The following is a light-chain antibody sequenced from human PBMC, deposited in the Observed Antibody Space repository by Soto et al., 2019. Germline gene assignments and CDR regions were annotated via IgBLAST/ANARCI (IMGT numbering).Light chain of an antibody. CDR3: QKYNRAPLT. CDR2: AAS. V-gene: IGKV1-27*01. CDR1: QGISNY. J-gene: IGKJ4*01. Sequence: DIQMTQAPSSLSASVGDIVTSTCRASQGISNYLAWYKQKPGKVPKLLIYAASTLQSGVPSRFSGSGSGTDFTLTISSLQPEDVATYYCQKYNRAPLTFGGGTKVEIK.